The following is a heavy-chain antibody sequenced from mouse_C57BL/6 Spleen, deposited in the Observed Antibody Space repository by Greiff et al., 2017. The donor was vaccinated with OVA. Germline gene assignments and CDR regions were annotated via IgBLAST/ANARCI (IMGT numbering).Heavy chain of an antibody. CDR1: GYAFSSSW. J-gene: IGHJ3*01. CDR3: ARQDYCSNFPFAY. D-gene: IGHD2-5*01. CDR2: IYPGDGDT. V-gene: IGHV1-82*01. Sequence: VQLQQSGPELVKPGASVKISCKASGYAFSSSWMNWVKQRPGKGLEWIGRIYPGDGDTNYNGKFKGKATLTADKSSSTAYMQLSSLTSEDSAVYFCARQDYCSNFPFAYWGQGTLVTVSA.